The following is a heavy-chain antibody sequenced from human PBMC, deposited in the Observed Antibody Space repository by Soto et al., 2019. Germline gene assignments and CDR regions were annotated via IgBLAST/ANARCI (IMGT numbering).Heavy chain of an antibody. D-gene: IGHD7-27*01. V-gene: IGHV4-59*01. CDR2: IYYSGST. Sequence: SETLSLTCTVSGGSISSYYWSWIRQPPGKGLEWIGYIYYSGSTNYNPSLKSRVTISVDTSKNQFSLKLSSVTAADTAVYYCASATLGMRDAFDIWGQGTMVTVSS. J-gene: IGHJ3*02. CDR1: GGSISSYY. CDR3: ASATLGMRDAFDI.